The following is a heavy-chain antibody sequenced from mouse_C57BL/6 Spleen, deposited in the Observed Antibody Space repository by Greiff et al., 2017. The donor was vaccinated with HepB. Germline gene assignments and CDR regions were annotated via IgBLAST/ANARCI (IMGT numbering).Heavy chain of an antibody. CDR1: GFTFSDYG. D-gene: IGHD2-5*01. Sequence: EVKLMESGGGLVKPGGSLKLSCAASGFTFSDYGMHWVRQAPEQGLEWVAYISSGSSTIYYADTVKGRFTISRDTAKNTLFLQMTSLRSEDTAMYYCVRSGYSMYFDYWGQGTTLTVSA. CDR2: ISSGSSTI. V-gene: IGHV5-17*01. J-gene: IGHJ2*01. CDR3: VRSGYSMYFDY.